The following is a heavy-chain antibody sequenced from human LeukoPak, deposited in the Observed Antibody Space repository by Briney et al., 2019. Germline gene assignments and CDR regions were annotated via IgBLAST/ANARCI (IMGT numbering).Heavy chain of an antibody. CDR3: AKDARPSY. CDR1: GFTFSSSA. CDR2: ITGGGGST. J-gene: IGHJ4*02. Sequence: GGSLRLSCVASGFTFSSSAMSWVRQAPGRGLEWVSAITGGGGSTYYADSVKGRFTISRDNSKNTLYLQMNSLRADDTAVYYCAKDARPSYWGQGTLVTVSS. V-gene: IGHV3-23*01.